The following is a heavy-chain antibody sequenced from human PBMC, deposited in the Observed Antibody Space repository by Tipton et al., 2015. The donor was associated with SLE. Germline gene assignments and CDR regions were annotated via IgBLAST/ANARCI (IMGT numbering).Heavy chain of an antibody. D-gene: IGHD4-11*01. CDR3: ARGNTVTTPIYYYYYYMDV. J-gene: IGHJ6*03. V-gene: IGHV4-61*01. CDR2: IYYSGST. CDR1: GGSVSSGSYY. Sequence: TLSLTCTVSGGSVSSGSYYWSWIRQPPGKGLEWIGYIYYSGSTYYNPSLKSRVTISVDTSKNQFSLKLSSVTAADTAVYYCARGNTVTTPIYYYYYYMDVWGKGTTVTVSS.